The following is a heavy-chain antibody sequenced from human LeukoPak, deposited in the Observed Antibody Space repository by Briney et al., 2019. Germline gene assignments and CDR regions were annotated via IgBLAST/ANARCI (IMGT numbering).Heavy chain of an antibody. Sequence: PSETLSLTCAVYGGSFSGYYWSWIRQPPGKGLEWIGEINHSGSTNYNPSLKSRVTISVDTSKNQFSLKLSSVTAADTAVYYCARGRVPHYYGSGSFSRSSPTFDYWGQGALVTVSS. CDR3: ARGRVPHYYGSGSFSRSSPTFDY. D-gene: IGHD3-10*01. V-gene: IGHV4-34*01. J-gene: IGHJ4*02. CDR2: INHSGST. CDR1: GGSFSGYY.